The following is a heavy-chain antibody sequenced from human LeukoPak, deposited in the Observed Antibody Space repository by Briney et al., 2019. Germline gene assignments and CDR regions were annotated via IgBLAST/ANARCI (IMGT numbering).Heavy chain of an antibody. V-gene: IGHV4-59*01. J-gene: IGHJ4*02. Sequence: SETLSLTCAVYGGSFSGYYWSWIRQPPGKGLEWIGYIYYSGSTNYNPSLKSRVTISVDTSKNQFSLKLSSVTAADTAVYYCASHPTSGSYSTWGQGTLVTVSS. CDR3: ASHPTSGSYST. CDR2: IYYSGST. CDR1: GGSFSGYY. D-gene: IGHD1-26*01.